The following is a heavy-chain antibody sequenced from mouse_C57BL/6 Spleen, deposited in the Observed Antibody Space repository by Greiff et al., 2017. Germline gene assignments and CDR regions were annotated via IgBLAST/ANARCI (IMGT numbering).Heavy chain of an antibody. CDR2: IYPRSGNT. Sequence: LVESGAELARPGASVKLSCKASGYTFTSYGISWVKQRTGQGLEWTGEIYPRSGNTYYNEKFKGKATLTADKSSSTAYMELRSLTSEDSAVYFCARAPYYDSFAYWGQGTLVTVSA. V-gene: IGHV1-81*01. J-gene: IGHJ3*01. CDR3: ARAPYYDSFAY. D-gene: IGHD2-10*01. CDR1: GYTFTSYG.